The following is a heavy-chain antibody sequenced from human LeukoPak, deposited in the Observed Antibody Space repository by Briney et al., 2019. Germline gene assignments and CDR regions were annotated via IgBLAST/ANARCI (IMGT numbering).Heavy chain of an antibody. Sequence: GGSLRLSCEASGFNFRIYTTNWVRQAPGRGQERVANIKQDGSEKYYVDSVKGRFTISRDNAETSLHLQMNSLRAEDTAVYYCARGGNHGDYWYFDLWGRGTLVTVSS. CDR1: GFNFRIYT. V-gene: IGHV3-7*01. J-gene: IGHJ2*01. CDR2: IKQDGSEK. D-gene: IGHD4-17*01. CDR3: ARGGNHGDYWYFDL.